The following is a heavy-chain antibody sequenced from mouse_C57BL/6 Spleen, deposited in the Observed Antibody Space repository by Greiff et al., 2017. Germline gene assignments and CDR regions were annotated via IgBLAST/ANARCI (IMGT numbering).Heavy chain of an antibody. CDR3: ARDPHWAMDY. V-gene: IGHV1-55*01. CDR2: IYPGSGST. CDR1: GYTFTSYW. D-gene: IGHD4-1*01. J-gene: IGHJ4*01. Sequence: QVKLQQPGAELVKPGASVKLSCKASGYTFTSYWITWVKQRPGQGLEWIGDIYPGSGSTNYNEKFKSKATLTVDTSSSTAYMQLSSLTSEDSAVYYCARDPHWAMDYWGQGTSVTVSS.